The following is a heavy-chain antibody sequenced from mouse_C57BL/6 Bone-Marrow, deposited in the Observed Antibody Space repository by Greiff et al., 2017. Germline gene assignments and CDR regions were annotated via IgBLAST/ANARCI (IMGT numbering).Heavy chain of an antibody. CDR1: GYTFTSYW. Sequence: QVQLQQPGTELVKPGASVKLSCKASGYTFTSYWMHWVKQRPGQGLEWIGNINPSNGGTNYNEKFKSKATLTVYKSSSTAYMKLSSLTSEDSAVYYCARCGVRGAWFAYWGQGTLVTVTA. J-gene: IGHJ3*01. CDR3: ARCGVRGAWFAY. CDR2: INPSNGGT. V-gene: IGHV1-53*01.